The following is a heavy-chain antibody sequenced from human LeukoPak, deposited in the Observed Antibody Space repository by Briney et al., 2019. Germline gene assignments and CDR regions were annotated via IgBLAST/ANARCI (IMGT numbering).Heavy chain of an antibody. CDR3: ARSNYYYYYMDV. Sequence: SETLSLPCAVPDYSISSGYYWGWIRQPPGQGLEWIGNIYHTGNTYYNPSLKSRVTISLDTSKNQFSLKLSSVTAADTAVYYCARSNYYYYYMDVWGKGTTVTVSS. CDR2: IYHTGNT. CDR1: DYSISSGYY. V-gene: IGHV4-38-2*01. J-gene: IGHJ6*03.